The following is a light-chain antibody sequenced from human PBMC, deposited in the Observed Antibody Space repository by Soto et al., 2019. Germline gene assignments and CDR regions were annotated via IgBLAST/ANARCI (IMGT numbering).Light chain of an antibody. CDR3: QQYYTYTWT. J-gene: IGKJ1*01. CDR2: KAS. Sequence: DIQMTQSPSTLSASVGDRVTITCRASQSISSWLAWYQQKPGKAPKLLIYKASSLESGVPSRFSGSGFGTEFTLTISSLQPDDFATYFCQQYYTYTWTFGQGTKVDI. V-gene: IGKV1-5*03. CDR1: QSISSW.